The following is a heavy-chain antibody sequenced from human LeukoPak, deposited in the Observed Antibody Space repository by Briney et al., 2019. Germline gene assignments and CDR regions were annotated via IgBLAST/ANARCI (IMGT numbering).Heavy chain of an antibody. CDR1: SYSISSGYY. V-gene: IGHV4-38-2*01. Sequence: PSETLSFTCAVSSYSISSGYYWGWIRQPPGKGLEWIGSIYHSGSTYYNPSLKSRVTISVDTSKNQFSLKLSSVTAADTAVYYCALRDGYNYYFDYWGQGTLVTVSS. J-gene: IGHJ4*02. D-gene: IGHD5-24*01. CDR2: IYHSGST. CDR3: ALRDGYNYYFDY.